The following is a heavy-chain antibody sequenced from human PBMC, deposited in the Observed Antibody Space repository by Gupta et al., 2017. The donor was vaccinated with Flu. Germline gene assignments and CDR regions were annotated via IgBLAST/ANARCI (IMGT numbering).Heavy chain of an antibody. J-gene: IGHJ5*02. D-gene: IGHD6-6*01. Sequence: QVQLQESGPGLVKPSETLSLTCTVFGGSISSYYWRWIRQPPGKGLEWIGYIYYSGSTNYNPSLKSRVTISVDTSKNQFSLKLSSVTAADTAVYYCASSIAARRGGHWFDPWGQGTLVTVSS. CDR3: ASSIAARRGGHWFDP. CDR1: GGSISSYY. V-gene: IGHV4-59*01. CDR2: IYYSGST.